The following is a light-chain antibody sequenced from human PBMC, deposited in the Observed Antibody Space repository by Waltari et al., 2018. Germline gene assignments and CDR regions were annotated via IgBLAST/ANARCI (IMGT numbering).Light chain of an antibody. CDR3: CSYAGSYTFVV. J-gene: IGLJ2*01. Sequence: QSALTQPRSVSGSPGQSVTISCPGTSRHVGGSNSVSWYQHHPGKAPKLIIYDVSKRPSGVPDRFSGSKSGNTASLTISGLQAEDEADYYCCSYAGSYTFVVFGGGTKVTVL. V-gene: IGLV2-11*01. CDR1: SRHVGGSNS. CDR2: DVS.